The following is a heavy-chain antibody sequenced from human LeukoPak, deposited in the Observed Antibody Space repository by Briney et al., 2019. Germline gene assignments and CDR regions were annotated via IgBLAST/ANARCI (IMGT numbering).Heavy chain of an antibody. CDR3: ARAVAEFYSSSQIGDI. V-gene: IGHV3-21*04. Sequence: PGGSLRLSCAASGFTFSSYSMNWVRQAPGKGLEWVSSISSSSSYIYYADSVKGRFTISRDNAKNSLYLQMNSLRAEDTAVYYCARAVAEFYSSSQIGDIWGQGTMVTVSS. J-gene: IGHJ3*02. CDR1: GFTFSSYS. CDR2: ISSSSSYI. D-gene: IGHD6-13*01.